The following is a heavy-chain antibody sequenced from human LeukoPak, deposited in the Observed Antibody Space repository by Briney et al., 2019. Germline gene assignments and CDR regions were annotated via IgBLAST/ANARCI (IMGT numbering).Heavy chain of an antibody. CDR3: ARLSIDYYDSSGRFDY. J-gene: IGHJ4*02. V-gene: IGHV3-66*04. Sequence: PGRSLRLSCAASGFTVSSNYMSWVRQAPGKGLEWVSVISSGGSTYYADSVKGRFTISRDNSKNTLYLQMNSLRAEDTAVYYCARLSIDYYDSSGRFDYWGQGTLVTVSS. CDR2: ISSGGST. CDR1: GFTVSSNY. D-gene: IGHD3-22*01.